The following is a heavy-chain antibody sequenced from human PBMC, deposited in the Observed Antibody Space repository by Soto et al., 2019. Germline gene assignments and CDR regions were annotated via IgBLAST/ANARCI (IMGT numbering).Heavy chain of an antibody. J-gene: IGHJ4*02. CDR2: IYYSGST. V-gene: IGHV4-31*03. CDR3: ARASYDSSGYVLDY. Sequence: SETLSLTCTVSGGSISSGGYYWSWIRQHPGKGLEWIGYIYYSGSTYYNPSLKSRVTISVDTSKNQFSLKLSSVTAADTAVYYCARASYDSSGYVLDYWGQGTLVTVSS. D-gene: IGHD3-22*01. CDR1: GGSISSGGYY.